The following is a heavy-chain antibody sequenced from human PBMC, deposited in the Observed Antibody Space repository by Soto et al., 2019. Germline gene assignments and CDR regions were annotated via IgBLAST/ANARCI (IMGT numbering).Heavy chain of an antibody. CDR3: ARRGIVLMGGDAFDI. J-gene: IGHJ3*02. CDR1: GFTFSSYW. CDR2: IKQDGSEK. Sequence: GGSLRLSCAASGFTFSSYWMSWVRQAPGKGLEWVANIKQDGSEKYYVDSVKGRFTISRDNAKNSLYLQMNSLRAEDTAVYYCARRGIVLMGGDAFDIWGQGTMVTVSS. V-gene: IGHV3-7*01. D-gene: IGHD2-8*01.